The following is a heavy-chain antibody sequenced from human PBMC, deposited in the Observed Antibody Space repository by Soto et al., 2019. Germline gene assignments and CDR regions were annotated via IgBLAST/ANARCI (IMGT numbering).Heavy chain of an antibody. CDR2: ISGSSTYI. CDR1: GFILSNYT. D-gene: IGHD2-15*01. V-gene: IGHV3-21*06. J-gene: IGHJ3*01. CDR3: ARDRCRGGSCYRTYAFDL. Sequence: KTSETLSLSCAGSGFILSNYTMNWVRQAPGQGLEWVSSISGSSTYIYYADSVKGRFTISRDNAKNSLSLEMNSLRVEDTAVYFCARDRCRGGSCYRTYAFDLWGRGTLVTVSS.